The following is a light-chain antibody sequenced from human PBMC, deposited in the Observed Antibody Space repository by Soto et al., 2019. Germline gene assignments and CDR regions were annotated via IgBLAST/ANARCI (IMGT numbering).Light chain of an antibody. Sequence: DIQMTQSPSALSASVGDRVTITCRAGQSIGDWLAWYQQIPGKAPKLLIYKVSHLQSGVPSRFSGSGSKTEFTLTINNLQPAAFATYYCQEFNTYARPFGPGTKLEIQ. CDR3: QEFNTYARP. CDR2: KVS. V-gene: IGKV1-5*03. CDR1: QSIGDW. J-gene: IGKJ1*01.